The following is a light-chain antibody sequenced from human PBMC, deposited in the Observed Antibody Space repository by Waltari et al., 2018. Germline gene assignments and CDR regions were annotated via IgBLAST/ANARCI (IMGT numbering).Light chain of an antibody. CDR1: QSVSNY. CDR3: QLLVNWPLFT. Sequence: EVVFTQSPATLSVSSGERATLSCRASQSVSNYLAWYQQKPGQAPRLLIYETSNRASGIPARFSGSGSGTDFTLTISSLEPEDFAVYYCQLLVNWPLFTFGPGTKVDIK. J-gene: IGKJ3*01. CDR2: ETS. V-gene: IGKV3-11*01.